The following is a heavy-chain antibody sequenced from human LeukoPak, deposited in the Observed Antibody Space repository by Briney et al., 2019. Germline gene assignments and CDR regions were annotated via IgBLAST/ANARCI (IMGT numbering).Heavy chain of an antibody. CDR2: IRGSGGST. CDR1: GFTFSSYA. D-gene: IGHD1-26*01. Sequence: GGSLRLSCAASGFTFSSYAMSWVRQAPGKGLEWVSAIRGSGGSTYYADSVKGRFTISRDNSKNTLYLQMNSLRAEDTAVYYCAKGDSGSSYFDYWGQGTLVTVSS. V-gene: IGHV3-23*01. J-gene: IGHJ4*02. CDR3: AKGDSGSSYFDY.